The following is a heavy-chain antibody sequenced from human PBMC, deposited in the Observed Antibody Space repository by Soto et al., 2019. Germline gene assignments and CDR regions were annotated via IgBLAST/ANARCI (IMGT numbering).Heavy chain of an antibody. CDR2: IHYSRST. V-gene: IGHV4-59*08. D-gene: IGHD6-13*01. J-gene: IGHJ4*02. CDR1: GGSISSYY. CDR3: ARRSSWYAY. Sequence: LSLTCTVSGGSISSYYWSWIRQPPGKGLEWIGYIHYSRSTNYNPSLKSRVTISVDTSKNQFSLKLSSVTAADTAVYYCARRSSWYAYWGQGTLVTVSS.